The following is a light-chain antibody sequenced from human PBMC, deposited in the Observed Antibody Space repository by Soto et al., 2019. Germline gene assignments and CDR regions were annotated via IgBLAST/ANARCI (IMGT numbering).Light chain of an antibody. J-gene: IGLJ1*01. Sequence: QSALTQPASVSGSPGQSITISCTGTSSGVGSYNLVSWYQQHPGKAPKLVIYEGSKRPSGVSNRFSGSKSGNTASLTISRLQAEDXADYYCCSYAGSSTFYVFGTGTKVPVL. CDR1: SSGVGSYNL. CDR2: EGS. V-gene: IGLV2-23*01. CDR3: CSYAGSSTFYV.